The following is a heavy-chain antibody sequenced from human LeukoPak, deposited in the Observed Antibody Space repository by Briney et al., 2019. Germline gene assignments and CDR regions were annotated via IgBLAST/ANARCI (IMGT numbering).Heavy chain of an antibody. V-gene: IGHV1-2*06. CDR1: GYTLTDYY. J-gene: IGHJ4*02. CDR2: INPNSGGT. CDR3: ARTRGAAIDY. D-gene: IGHD2-2*01. Sequence: ASVKVSCKASGYTLTDYYMHWVRQAPGQGLEWMGRINPNSGGTNYAQKFQGRVTMTRDTSTSTVYMELSSLRSEDTAVYYCARTRGAAIDYWGQGTLVTVSS.